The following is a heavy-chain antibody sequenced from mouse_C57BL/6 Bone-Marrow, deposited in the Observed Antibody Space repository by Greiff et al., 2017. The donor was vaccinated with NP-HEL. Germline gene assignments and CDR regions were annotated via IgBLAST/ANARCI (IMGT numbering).Heavy chain of an antibody. Sequence: EVKLQESGPGLVKPSQSLSLTCSVTGYSITSGYYWNWIRQFPGNKLEWMGYISYDGSNNYNPSLKNRISITRDTSKNQFFLKLNSVTTEDTATYYCARGGYYPDYWGQGTTLTVSS. J-gene: IGHJ2*01. V-gene: IGHV3-6*01. CDR2: ISYDGSN. D-gene: IGHD2-3*01. CDR1: GYSITSGYY. CDR3: ARGGYYPDY.